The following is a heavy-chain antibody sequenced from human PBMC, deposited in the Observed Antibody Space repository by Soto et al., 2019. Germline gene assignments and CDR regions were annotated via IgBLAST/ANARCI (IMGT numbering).Heavy chain of an antibody. D-gene: IGHD3-22*01. J-gene: IGHJ5*02. V-gene: IGHV4-59*01. CDR1: GGSISSYY. CDR3: ARSKVTVITPNWFDP. Sequence: NPSETLSLTCTVPGGSISSYYWSWIRQPPGKGLEWIGYIYYSGSTNYNPSLKSRVTISVDTSKNQFSLKLSSVTAADTAVYYCARSKVTVITPNWFDPWGQGTLVTVSS. CDR2: IYYSGST.